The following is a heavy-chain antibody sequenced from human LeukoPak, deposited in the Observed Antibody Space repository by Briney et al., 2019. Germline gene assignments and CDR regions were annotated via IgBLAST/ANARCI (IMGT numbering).Heavy chain of an antibody. D-gene: IGHD3-10*01. J-gene: IGHJ3*02. V-gene: IGHV3-30*02. Sequence: PGGSLRLSCAASGFTFSSYGMHWVRQAPGKGLEWVAVIWYGGSNKYYADSVKGRFTISRDNSKNTLYLQMNSLRAEDTAVYYCAKDMRFGEFPAAFDIWGQGTMVTVSS. CDR1: GFTFSSYG. CDR3: AKDMRFGEFPAAFDI. CDR2: IWYGGSNK.